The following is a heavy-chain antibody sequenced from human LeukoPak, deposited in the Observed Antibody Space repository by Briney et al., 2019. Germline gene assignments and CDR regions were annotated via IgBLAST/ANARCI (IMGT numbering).Heavy chain of an antibody. J-gene: IGHJ4*02. V-gene: IGHV3-23*01. CDR3: AKPYYGSGSYYGFNYYAFDY. Sequence: GGSRRLSCAASGFTFSSHAMSWFRQAPGKGLEWGSIISGSGGSANHADSVKGRFTISRDNSKNTLYLQMNSLRAEDTAVYYCAKPYYGSGSYYGFNYYAFDYWGQGTLVTVSS. CDR1: GFTFSSHA. D-gene: IGHD3-10*01. CDR2: ISGSGGSA.